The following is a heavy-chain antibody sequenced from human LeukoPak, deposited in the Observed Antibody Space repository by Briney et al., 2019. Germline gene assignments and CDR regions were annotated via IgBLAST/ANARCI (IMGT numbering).Heavy chain of an antibody. D-gene: IGHD3-10*01. V-gene: IGHV3-9*01. CDR3: AKDPYGSGNSNCFDP. Sequence: GGSLRLSCAASGFTFDDYAMHWVRQAPGKGLEWVSGISWNGGSIVHADSVRGRFTISRYNAKNSLYLQMNSLRAEDTALYYCAKDPYGSGNSNCFDPWGQGTLVTVSS. J-gene: IGHJ5*02. CDR1: GFTFDDYA. CDR2: ISWNGGSI.